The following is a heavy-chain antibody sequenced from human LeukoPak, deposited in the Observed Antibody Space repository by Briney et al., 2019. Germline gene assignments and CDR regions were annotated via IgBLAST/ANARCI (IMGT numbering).Heavy chain of an antibody. D-gene: IGHD2-15*01. CDR2: MDYSGST. J-gene: IGHJ5*02. CDR3: ARGIVVVAATHNWFDP. CDR1: GGSISDYY. Sequence: PSETLSLTCTVSGGSISDYYWTWIRQSPGTGLEWIGYMDYSGSTAYNPSLKSRVTISIDTSKKQFSLKLSSVTAADTAVYYCARGIVVVAATHNWFDPWGQGTLVTVSS. V-gene: IGHV4-59*12.